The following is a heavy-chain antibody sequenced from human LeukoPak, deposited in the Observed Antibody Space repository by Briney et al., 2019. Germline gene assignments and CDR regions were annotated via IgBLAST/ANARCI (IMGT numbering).Heavy chain of an antibody. D-gene: IGHD1-26*01. Sequence: GGSLRLSCAASGFTFSSHWMSWVRQAPGKGLEWVANIRHDGREKYYVDSVKGRFTISRDNAKNSLYLQMNSLRAEDTAVYYCASGGGATRSGYAFDMWGQGTLVTVSS. CDR1: GFTFSSHW. CDR2: IRHDGREK. J-gene: IGHJ3*02. CDR3: ASGGGATRSGYAFDM. V-gene: IGHV3-7*01.